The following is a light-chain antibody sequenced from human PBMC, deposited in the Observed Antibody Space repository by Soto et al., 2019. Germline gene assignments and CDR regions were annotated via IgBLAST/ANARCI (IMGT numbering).Light chain of an antibody. Sequence: QSVLTQPASVSGSPGQSITISCTGTSSDVGSYNLVSWYQQYPGKVPKLMIYEDSKRPSGVSNRFSGSKSGNTASLTISGLQAEVEADYYCCSYAGSSTVVFGGGTQLTVL. CDR1: SSDVGSYNL. V-gene: IGLV2-23*01. CDR3: CSYAGSSTVV. CDR2: EDS. J-gene: IGLJ2*01.